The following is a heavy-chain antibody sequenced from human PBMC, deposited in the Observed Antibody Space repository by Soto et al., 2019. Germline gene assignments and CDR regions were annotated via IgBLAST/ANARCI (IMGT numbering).Heavy chain of an antibody. D-gene: IGHD6-19*01. CDR3: ARVHVMVVAGSTFDY. V-gene: IGHV4-38-2*02. J-gene: IGHJ4*03. CDR1: GDSISSGSY. CDR2: IYHGGTT. Sequence: ETLSLTCTVSGDSISSGSYWGWIRQPPGEGPEWIASIYHGGTTFYNPSLKSRISISVDTSKNQFSLRLTSVTGADTATYYCARVHVMVVAGSTFDYWDRGTLVTVCS.